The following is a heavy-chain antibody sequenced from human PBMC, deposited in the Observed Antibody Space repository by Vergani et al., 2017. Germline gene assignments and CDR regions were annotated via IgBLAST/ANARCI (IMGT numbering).Heavy chain of an antibody. Sequence: QVQLQESGPGLVKPSQTLSLTCTVSGGSISSGSYYWSWIRPPAGKGLEWIGRIYTSGSTNYNPSLKSRVTISVDTSKNQFSLKLSSVTAADTAVYYCARDRSKAFDWPLFDYWGQGTLVTVSS. CDR2: IYTSGST. J-gene: IGHJ4*02. V-gene: IGHV4-61*02. D-gene: IGHD3-9*01. CDR1: GGSISSGSYY. CDR3: ARDRSKAFDWPLFDY.